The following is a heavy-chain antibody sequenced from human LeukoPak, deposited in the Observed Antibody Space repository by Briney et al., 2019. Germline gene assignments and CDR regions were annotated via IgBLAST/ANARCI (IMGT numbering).Heavy chain of an antibody. CDR2: ISGSGGST. J-gene: IGHJ4*02. CDR1: GFTFSSYA. CDR3: AKTVRGVIHYFDY. Sequence: GGSLRLSCAASGFTFSSYAMSWVRQAPGKGLEWVSAISGSGGSTYYADSVKGRFTISRDNPKNTLYLQMNSLRAEDTAVYYCAKTVRGVIHYFDYWGQGTLVTVSS. D-gene: IGHD3-10*01. V-gene: IGHV3-23*01.